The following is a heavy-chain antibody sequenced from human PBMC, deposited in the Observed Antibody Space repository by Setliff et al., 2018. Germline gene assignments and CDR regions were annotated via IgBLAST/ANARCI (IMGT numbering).Heavy chain of an antibody. J-gene: IGHJ4*02. CDR3: ARERYFDWFFED. D-gene: IGHD3-9*01. CDR1: GDSFSDYY. CDR2: IHASGSP. V-gene: IGHV4-4*07. Sequence: TSETLSLTCVVYGDSFSDYYWSWIRQPAGKKLEWIGRIHASGSPDYNPSLKSRVTISRDTSTNQFSLKLSSVTAADTAVYYCARERYFDWFFEDWGQGTLVTVSS.